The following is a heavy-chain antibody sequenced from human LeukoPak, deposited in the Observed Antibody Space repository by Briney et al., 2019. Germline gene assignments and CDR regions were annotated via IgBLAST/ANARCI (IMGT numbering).Heavy chain of an antibody. D-gene: IGHD3-10*01. Sequence: GGSLRLSCAASGFTFSSYAMHWVRQAPGKGLEWVAVISYDGSNKYYADSVKGRFTISRDNSKNTLYLQMSSLRSEDTAVYYCAREKVGGLYYGSGSGGDYWGQGTLVTVSS. CDR1: GFTFSSYA. CDR2: ISYDGSNK. J-gene: IGHJ4*02. V-gene: IGHV3-30-3*01. CDR3: AREKVGGLYYGSGSGGDY.